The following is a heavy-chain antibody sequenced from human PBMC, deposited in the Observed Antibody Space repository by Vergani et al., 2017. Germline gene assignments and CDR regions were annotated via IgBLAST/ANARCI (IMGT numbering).Heavy chain of an antibody. CDR3: ARGDYGILTGYRY. V-gene: IGHV1-46*03. CDR2: INPSGGHT. D-gene: IGHD3-9*01. J-gene: IGHJ4*02. CDR1: GYTFSNYY. Sequence: QVQVVPSGAEVKKAGASVKVSCKTSGYTFSNYYMHLVRQAPGQGLEWMGIINPSGGHTNYAQKFQGRVTMTRDTFTSTVYMELSSLRSEDKAIYYCARGDYGILTGYRYWGQGTLVTVSA.